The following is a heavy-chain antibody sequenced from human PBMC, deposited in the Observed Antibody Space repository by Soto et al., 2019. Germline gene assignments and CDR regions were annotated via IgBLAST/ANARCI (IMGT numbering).Heavy chain of an antibody. Sequence: QVQLVQSGAEVKKPGSSVKVSCKASGGTFSSYAISWVRQAPGQGLEWMGGIIPIFGTANYAQKFQGRVTINEDESTSTAYMELSSLRSEDTGVYYCERFDPDGDTAMVTGFDYWGQGTLVTVSS. CDR3: ERFDPDGDTAMVTGFDY. CDR2: IIPIFGTA. D-gene: IGHD5-18*01. CDR1: GGTFSSYA. V-gene: IGHV1-69*01. J-gene: IGHJ4*02.